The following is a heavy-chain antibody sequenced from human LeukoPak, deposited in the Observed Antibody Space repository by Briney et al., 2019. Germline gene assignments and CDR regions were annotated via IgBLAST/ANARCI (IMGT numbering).Heavy chain of an antibody. V-gene: IGHV3-23*01. CDR1: GFTLSSYG. CDR3: AKDYYGSGSYYKDSWFDP. CDR2: ISGGGGST. Sequence: PGGSLRLSCAASGFTLSSYGMSWVRQAPGKGLEWVSAISGGGGSTFYADSVKGRFTISRDNSKNTLYLQMNSLRAEDTAVYYCAKDYYGSGSYYKDSWFDPWGQGTLVTVSS. J-gene: IGHJ5*02. D-gene: IGHD3-10*01.